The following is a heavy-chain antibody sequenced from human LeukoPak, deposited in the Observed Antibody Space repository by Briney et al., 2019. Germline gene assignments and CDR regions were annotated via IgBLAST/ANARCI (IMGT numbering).Heavy chain of an antibody. Sequence: AGGSLGLSCAASGFTFDDYGMSWVRQAPGKGLEWVSGTNWNGGSTGYADSVKGRFTISRDNARNSLYLQMNSLRAEDTALYYCAKGAAVAASNWFDPWGQGTLVTVSS. V-gene: IGHV3-20*04. CDR2: TNWNGGST. J-gene: IGHJ5*02. CDR3: AKGAAVAASNWFDP. CDR1: GFTFDDYG. D-gene: IGHD6-19*01.